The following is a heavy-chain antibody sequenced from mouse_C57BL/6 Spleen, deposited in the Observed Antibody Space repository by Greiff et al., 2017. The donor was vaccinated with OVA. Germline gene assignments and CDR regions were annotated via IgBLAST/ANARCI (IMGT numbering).Heavy chain of an antibody. CDR3: ARRRWYFDV. CDR1: GFTFTDYY. CDR2: IRNKANGYTT. V-gene: IGHV7-3*01. J-gene: IGHJ1*03. Sequence: EVKVVESGGGLVQPGGSLSLSCAASGFTFTDYYMSWVRQPPGKALEWLGFIRNKANGYTTEYSASVKGRFTISRDNSQSILYLQMNALRAEDSATYYCARRRWYFDVWGTGTTVTVSS.